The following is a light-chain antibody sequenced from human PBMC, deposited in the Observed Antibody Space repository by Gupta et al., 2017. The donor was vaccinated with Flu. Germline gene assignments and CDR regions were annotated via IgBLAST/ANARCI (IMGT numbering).Light chain of an antibody. CDR3: PWYDTRNGAGV. V-gene: IGLV1-40*01. J-gene: IGLJ3*02. CDR1: SSNIGADYD. CDR2: GNI. Sequence: QSVLTQPPAVSGAAVARVTISCTGSSSNIGADYDVHWYQHPTGTAPHLLICGNINRPAGVPDRLAGYTAGTSASLTINVLTAEDEAYYYCPWYDTRNGAGVFGGGTKVTVL.